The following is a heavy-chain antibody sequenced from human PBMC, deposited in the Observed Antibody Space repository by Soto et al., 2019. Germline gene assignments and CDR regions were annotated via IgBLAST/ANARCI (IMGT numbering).Heavy chain of an antibody. V-gene: IGHV4-59*01. CDR3: AAAPRY. CDR2: IYYTGGT. Sequence: QVQLQESGPGLVKPSETLSLTCTVSGGSISSYYWSWIRQPPGKGLEWIGYIYYTGGTDHNPSLKSRVTISLATSKNQVSLQLTSVTAADTAVYYCAAAPRYWGQGVLVTVSS. D-gene: IGHD6-25*01. CDR1: GGSISSYY. J-gene: IGHJ4*02.